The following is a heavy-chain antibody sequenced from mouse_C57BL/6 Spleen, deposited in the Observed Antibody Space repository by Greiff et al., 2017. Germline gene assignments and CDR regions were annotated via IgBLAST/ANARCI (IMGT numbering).Heavy chain of an antibody. V-gene: IGHV1-52*01. CDR3: ARVGYDYVYFDY. J-gene: IGHJ2*01. CDR1: GYTFTSYW. CDR2: IDPSDSET. Sequence: QVQLQQPGAELVRPGSSVKLSCKASGYTFTSYWMHWVKQRPIQGLEWIGNIDPSDSETHYNQKFKDKATLTVDKSSSTAYMQLSSLTSEDSAVYYCARVGYDYVYFDYWGQGTTLTVSS. D-gene: IGHD2-4*01.